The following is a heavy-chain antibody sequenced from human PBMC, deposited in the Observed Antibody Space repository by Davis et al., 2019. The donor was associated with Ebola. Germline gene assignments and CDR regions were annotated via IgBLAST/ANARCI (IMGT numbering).Heavy chain of an antibody. CDR3: ARGYLRNTMMERYWFFDL. CDR2: IHYSVST. Sequence: ESLKISCAASGFTFSDYYMSWIRQPPGKGLEWIGYIHYSVSTSYNPSLKSRVTISMDTSKNQFSLKLSSVTAADTAIYYCARGYLRNTMMERYWFFDLWGRGTLVTASS. D-gene: IGHD3-22*01. V-gene: IGHV4-59*01. J-gene: IGHJ2*01. CDR1: GFTFSDYY.